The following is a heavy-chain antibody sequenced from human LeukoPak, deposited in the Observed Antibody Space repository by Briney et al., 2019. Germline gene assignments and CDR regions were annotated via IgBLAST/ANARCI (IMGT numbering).Heavy chain of an antibody. D-gene: IGHD2-2*01. CDR3: ARANQYCSSTSCYSVAFDI. Sequence: SETLSLTCAVSGGSISSGGYSWSWIRQPPGKGLEWLGYIYHSGSTYYNPSLKSRVTISVDRSKNQFSLKLSSVTAADTAVYYCARANQYCSSTSCYSVAFDIWGQGTMVTVSS. J-gene: IGHJ3*02. CDR1: GGSISSGGYS. V-gene: IGHV4-30-2*01. CDR2: IYHSGST.